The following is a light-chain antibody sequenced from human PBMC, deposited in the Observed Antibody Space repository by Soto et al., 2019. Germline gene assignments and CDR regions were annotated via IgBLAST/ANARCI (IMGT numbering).Light chain of an antibody. CDR3: QQINSYPIT. V-gene: IGKV1-9*01. Sequence: DIQLTQSPSFLSASVGDRVTITCRASQGINSYLAWYQQKPGKVPKLLIYAASTLQSGVPSRFSGSGSGTEFTLTIRSLQPEDFATYYCQQINSYPITFGQGTRREI. CDR2: AAS. CDR1: QGINSY. J-gene: IGKJ5*01.